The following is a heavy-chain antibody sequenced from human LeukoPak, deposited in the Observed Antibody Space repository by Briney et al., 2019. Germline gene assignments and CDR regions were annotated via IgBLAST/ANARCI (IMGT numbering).Heavy chain of an antibody. CDR1: GFTFKNYG. CDR2: INSDESIT. J-gene: IGHJ4*02. D-gene: IGHD4-11*01. CDR3: ARGLVPGFLDY. V-gene: IGHV3-74*01. Sequence: GGSLRLSCAASGFTFKNYGMHWVRQAPGKGLVWVSRINSDESITTYADSVKGRFTISRDNAKNTLYLQMNSLRAEDTAVYYCARGLVPGFLDYWGQGTPVTVSS.